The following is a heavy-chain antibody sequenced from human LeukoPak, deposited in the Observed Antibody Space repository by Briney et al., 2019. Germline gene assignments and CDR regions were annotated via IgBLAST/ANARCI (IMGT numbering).Heavy chain of an antibody. CDR1: GFTFSSYS. CDR2: ISSSSSYI. V-gene: IGHV3-21*01. CDR3: ARDSGSYAFDI. Sequence: PGGSLRLSCAASGFTFSSYSMNWVRQAPGKGLEWVSSISSSSSYIYYADSVKGRFTISRDNAKNSLYLQMNSRRAEDTAVYYCARDSGSYAFDIWGQRTMVTVSS. D-gene: IGHD1-26*01. J-gene: IGHJ3*02.